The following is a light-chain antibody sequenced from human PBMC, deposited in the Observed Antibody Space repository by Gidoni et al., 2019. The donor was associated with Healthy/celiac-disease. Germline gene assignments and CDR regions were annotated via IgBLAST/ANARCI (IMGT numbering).Light chain of an antibody. J-gene: IGKJ1*01. Sequence: DIQLTQSPSSLSASVGDRATITCRASQSISSYLNWYQQKPGKAPQLLIYAASSLQSGVPSRFSGSGSGTDFTLTISSLQPEDVATYYCQQSYSTPWTFGQGTKVEIK. CDR3: QQSYSTPWT. CDR2: AAS. CDR1: QSISSY. V-gene: IGKV1-39*01.